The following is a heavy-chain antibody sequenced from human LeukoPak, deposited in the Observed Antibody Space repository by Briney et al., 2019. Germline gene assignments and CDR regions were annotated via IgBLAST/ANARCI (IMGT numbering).Heavy chain of an antibody. Sequence: PGGSLRLSRVTSGFTFSSSGMQWVRQVPGKGMEWVADIWYDGSRKFYTDSVKDRFTVSRDNVKNTLYLQMDSLSVADTAVYYCAKDADQYADSYYDWWGQGTLVTVSS. CDR1: GFTFSSSG. D-gene: IGHD4-17*01. CDR3: AKDADQYADSYYDW. V-gene: IGHV3-33*06. CDR2: IWYDGSRK. J-gene: IGHJ4*02.